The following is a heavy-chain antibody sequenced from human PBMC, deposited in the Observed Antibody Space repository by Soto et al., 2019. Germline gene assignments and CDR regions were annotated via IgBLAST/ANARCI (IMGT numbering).Heavy chain of an antibody. V-gene: IGHV4-30-4*01. D-gene: IGHD3-22*01. J-gene: IGHJ3*02. CDR3: ASAAMIVVVNAFDI. CDR2: IYYSGST. Sequence: SETLSLTCTVSGGSISSGDYYWSWIRQPPGKGLEWIGYIYYSGSTYYNPSLKSRVTISVDTSKSQFSLKLSSVTAADTAVYYCASAAMIVVVNAFDIWGQGTMVTVSS. CDR1: GGSISSGDYY.